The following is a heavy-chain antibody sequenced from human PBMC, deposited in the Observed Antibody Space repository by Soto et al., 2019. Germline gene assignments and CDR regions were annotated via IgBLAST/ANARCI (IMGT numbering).Heavy chain of an antibody. J-gene: IGHJ4*02. CDR3: ARRAGSSGWDFDY. Sequence: EVQLVESGGGLVQPGGSLRLSCAASGFTFSSYWMHWVRQAPGKGLVWVSRINSDGSSTSYEDSVKGRFTISRDNAKNTLYLQMTSLRAEDTAVYYCARRAGSSGWDFDYWGQGTLVTVSS. V-gene: IGHV3-74*01. D-gene: IGHD6-19*01. CDR2: INSDGSST. CDR1: GFTFSSYW.